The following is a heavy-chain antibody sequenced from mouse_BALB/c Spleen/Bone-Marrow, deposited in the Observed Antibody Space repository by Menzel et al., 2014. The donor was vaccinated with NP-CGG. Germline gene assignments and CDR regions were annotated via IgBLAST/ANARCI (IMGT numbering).Heavy chain of an antibody. Sequence: SGPELVKPGASVKISCKASGYTFTDYNMHWVKQSRGKSLEWIGYIYPYNGGTGYNQKFKSKATLTVDNSFSTAYMELRSLTSEDSAVYYCARRFITTAAWFAYWGQGTLVTVSA. V-gene: IGHV1S29*02. CDR2: IYPYNGGT. D-gene: IGHD1-2*01. J-gene: IGHJ3*01. CDR3: ARRFITTAAWFAY. CDR1: GYTFTDYN.